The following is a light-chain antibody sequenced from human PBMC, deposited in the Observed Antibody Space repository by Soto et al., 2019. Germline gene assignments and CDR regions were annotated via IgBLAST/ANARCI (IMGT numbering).Light chain of an antibody. V-gene: IGKV3-15*01. J-gene: IGKJ4*01. CDR1: QSVKSD. CDR2: GAS. CDR3: QHYNNWPPVT. Sequence: EIVMTQSPATLSLSPGERATLSCRASQSVKSDLAWYQQKPGQAPRILIYGASTRAAGIPARFSGSGSETEFTLTISSLQSEDFAVYYCQHYNNWPPVTFGGGTKVEIK.